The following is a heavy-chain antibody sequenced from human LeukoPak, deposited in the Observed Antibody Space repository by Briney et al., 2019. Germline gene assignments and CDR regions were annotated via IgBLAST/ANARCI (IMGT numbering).Heavy chain of an antibody. D-gene: IGHD1-26*01. J-gene: IGHJ6*03. CDR2: IYYSGST. CDR3: ARGIRVGPSASYYYMDV. CDR1: GGSISSYY. V-gene: IGHV4-59*01. Sequence: SGTLSLTCTVSGGSISSYYWSWIRQPPGKGLEWIGYIYYSGSTNYNPSLKSRVTISVDTSKNQFSLKLSSVTAADTAVYYCARGIRVGPSASYYYMDVWGKGTTVTVSS.